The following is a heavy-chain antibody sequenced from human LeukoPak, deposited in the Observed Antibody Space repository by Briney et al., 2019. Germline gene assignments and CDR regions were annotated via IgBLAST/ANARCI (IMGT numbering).Heavy chain of an antibody. CDR2: SNPNTGTT. V-gene: IGHV1-2*02. CDR1: GYTFTGDY. D-gene: IGHD6-13*01. CDR3: ARDGSSRRTFDA. J-gene: IGHJ5*02. Sequence: GASVTVSCKASGYTFTGDYMYWVRQVPGQGLEGMGWSNPNTGTTNYAQKFQGRVSMTRDTSITTAYIELHSLTPDDTAVYYCARDGSSRRTFDAWGQGTLVTVSS.